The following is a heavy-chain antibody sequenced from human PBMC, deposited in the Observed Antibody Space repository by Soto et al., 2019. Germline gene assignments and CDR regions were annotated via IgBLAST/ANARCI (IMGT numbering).Heavy chain of an antibody. V-gene: IGHV3-30*18. D-gene: IGHD6-19*01. CDR2: ISYDGSNK. Sequence: GGSLRLSCAASGFTFSSYGMHWVRQAPGKGLEWVAVISYDGSNKYYADSVKGRFTISRDNSKNTLYLQMNSLRAEDTAVYYYAKDINGDSSGWYSYYYGMDGWGQGTWVTVSS. CDR3: AKDINGDSSGWYSYYYGMDG. J-gene: IGHJ6*02. CDR1: GFTFSSYG.